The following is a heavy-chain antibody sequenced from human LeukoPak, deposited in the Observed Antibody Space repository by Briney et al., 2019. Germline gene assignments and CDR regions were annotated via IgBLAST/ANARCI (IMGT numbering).Heavy chain of an antibody. Sequence: GASVKVSCKAFGYTLTGYWMHWVRQAPGQGPEWMGVISPSGGSTIYAQKFKGRVTLTRDMSTSTDYLELSSLRSEDTAVYYCAREGHYDSNDYWGQGTLVTVSS. CDR3: AREGHYDSNDY. CDR1: GYTLTGYW. CDR2: ISPSGGST. J-gene: IGHJ4*02. D-gene: IGHD3-16*01. V-gene: IGHV1-46*01.